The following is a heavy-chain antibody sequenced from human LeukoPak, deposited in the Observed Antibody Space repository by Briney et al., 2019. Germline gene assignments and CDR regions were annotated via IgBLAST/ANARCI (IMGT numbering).Heavy chain of an antibody. CDR3: ARGTTDAFDI. V-gene: IGHV1-46*01. D-gene: IGHD1-1*01. CDR2: INPSGGST. CDR1: GYTFTSYY. Sequence: ASVKVSCKASGYTFTSYYMHWVRQAPGQGLEWMGIINPSGGSTSYAQKFQGRVTMTRDTSTSTAYMELRSLRSDDTAVYYCARGTTDAFDIWGQGTMVTVSS. J-gene: IGHJ3*02.